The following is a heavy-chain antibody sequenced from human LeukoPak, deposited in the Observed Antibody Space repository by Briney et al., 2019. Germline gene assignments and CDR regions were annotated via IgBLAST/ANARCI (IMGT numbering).Heavy chain of an antibody. CDR1: GYTFTSYG. CDR2: ISAYNGNT. V-gene: IGHV1-18*01. J-gene: IGHJ4*02. Sequence: EASVKVSCKASGYTFTSYGISWVRQAPGQGLEWMGWISAYNGNTNHAQKLQGRVTMTTDTSTSTAYMELSSLRSEDTAVYYCARVRWENYFDYWGQGTLVTVSS. CDR3: ARVRWENYFDY. D-gene: IGHD1-26*01.